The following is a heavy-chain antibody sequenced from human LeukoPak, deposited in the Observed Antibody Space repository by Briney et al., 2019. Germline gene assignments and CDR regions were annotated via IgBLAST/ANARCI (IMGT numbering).Heavy chain of an antibody. V-gene: IGHV1-69*05. J-gene: IGHJ3*02. CDR3: AAYYYDSSGYYRHDAFDI. D-gene: IGHD3-22*01. CDR1: GGTFSSLV. Sequence: GASVKVSCKASGGTFSSLVFSWVRQAPGQGLEYMGGITPSFAAPNYAQKFQGRVTIGTDESTSTAYMGLSSLRLEDTAVYYCAAYYYDSSGYYRHDAFDIWGQGTMVTVSS. CDR2: ITPSFAAP.